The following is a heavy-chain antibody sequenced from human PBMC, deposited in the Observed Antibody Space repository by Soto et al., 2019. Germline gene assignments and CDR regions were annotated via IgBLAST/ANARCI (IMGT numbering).Heavy chain of an antibody. D-gene: IGHD6-6*01. CDR1: GFTFSNYA. J-gene: IGHJ5*02. CDR3: AREIRIAARFDP. Sequence: GGSLRLSCSASGFTFSNYAMHWVRQAPGKGLEYVSAIYSNGGSTFYANSVRGRFTISRDNSKNTLYLQMSSLRAEDTAVYYCAREIRIAARFDPWGQGTLVTVSS. CDR2: IYSNGGST. V-gene: IGHV3-64D*06.